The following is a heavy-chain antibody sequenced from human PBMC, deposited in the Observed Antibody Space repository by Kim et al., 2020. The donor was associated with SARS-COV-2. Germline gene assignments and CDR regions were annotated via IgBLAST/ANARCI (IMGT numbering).Heavy chain of an antibody. CDR2: ISGSGGST. CDR1: GFTFSSYA. V-gene: IGHV3-23*01. D-gene: IGHD4-17*01. J-gene: IGHJ6*02. Sequence: GGSLRLSCAASGFTFSSYAMSWVRQAPGKGLEWVSAISGSGGSTYYADSVKGRFTISRDNSKNTLYLQVNSLRAEDTAVYYCAKVPDYGGNSYYYGMDVWGQGTTVTVSS. CDR3: AKVPDYGGNSYYYGMDV.